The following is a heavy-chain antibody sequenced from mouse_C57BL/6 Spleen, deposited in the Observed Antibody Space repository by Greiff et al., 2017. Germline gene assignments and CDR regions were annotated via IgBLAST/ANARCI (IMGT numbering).Heavy chain of an antibody. CDR1: GYTFTSYW. CDR3: ARRRRYYAMDY. CDR2: LDPSASYT. Sequence: VQLQQPGAELVMPGASVKLSCKASGYTFTSYWMHWVKQRPGQGLEWIGELDPSASYTNYNQKFKGKSTLTVDKSSSTAYMQLSSLTSEDSAVYYCARRRRYYAMDYWGQGTSVTVSS. V-gene: IGHV1-69*01. J-gene: IGHJ4*01.